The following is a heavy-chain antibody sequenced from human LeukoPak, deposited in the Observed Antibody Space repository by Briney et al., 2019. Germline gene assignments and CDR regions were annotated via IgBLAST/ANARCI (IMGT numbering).Heavy chain of an antibody. CDR2: ISGPAGTT. D-gene: IGHD2/OR15-2a*01. V-gene: IGHV3-23*01. CDR1: GFIFSTYA. CDR3: AKVPNYYDTTTFYG. J-gene: IGHJ4*02. Sequence: GGSLRLSCAASGFIFSTYALSWVRQAPGKGLEWVSGISGPAGTTYYADSVKGRFTISSDDSKSTLYLQMNSLRAEDTAVYYCAKVPNYYDTTTFYGWGQGTLVTVSS.